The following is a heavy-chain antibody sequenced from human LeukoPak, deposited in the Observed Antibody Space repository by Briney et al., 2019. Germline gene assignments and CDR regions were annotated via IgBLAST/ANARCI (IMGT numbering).Heavy chain of an antibody. CDR2: IYHSGST. V-gene: IGHV4-4*02. CDR1: GGSISSSNW. Sequence: PSGTLSLTCAVSGGSISSSNWWSWVRQPPGKGLEWIGEIYHSGSTNYNPSLKSRVTISVDKSKNQFSLKLSSVTAADTAVYYCARRYCSGGSSYEIDYWGQGTLVTVSS. CDR3: ARRYCSGGSSYEIDY. D-gene: IGHD2-15*01. J-gene: IGHJ4*02.